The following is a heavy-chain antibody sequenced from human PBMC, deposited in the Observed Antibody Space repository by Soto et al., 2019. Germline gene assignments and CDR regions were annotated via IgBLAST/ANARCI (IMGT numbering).Heavy chain of an antibody. CDR3: ARDHGMFLSYYYYGMDV. D-gene: IGHD3-10*02. J-gene: IGHJ6*02. Sequence: QVQLVESGGGVVQPGRSLRLSCAASGFTFSRFSMHWVRQAPGKGLAWVAVISYDGNNKHFAESVKGRFSISRDDSKNTVYLEMNNLRGDDSAVYYCARDHGMFLSYYYYGMDVRGQGTTVTVSS. CDR1: GFTFSRFS. CDR2: ISYDGNNK. V-gene: IGHV3-30-3*01.